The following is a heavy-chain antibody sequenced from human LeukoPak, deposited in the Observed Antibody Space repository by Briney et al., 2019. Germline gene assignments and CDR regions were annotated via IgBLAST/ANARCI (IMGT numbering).Heavy chain of an antibody. CDR2: ISAYNGNT. CDR1: GYTFTSYG. Sequence: ASVKVSCKASGYTFTSYGISWVRQAPGQGLEWMGWISAYNGNTNYAQKLQGRVTMTTDTSTSTAYMELRSLRSDDTAVYYCARVRRVSGIGSSGYPHDYWGQGTLVTVSS. CDR3: ARVRRVSGIGSSGYPHDY. V-gene: IGHV1-18*01. D-gene: IGHD3-22*01. J-gene: IGHJ4*02.